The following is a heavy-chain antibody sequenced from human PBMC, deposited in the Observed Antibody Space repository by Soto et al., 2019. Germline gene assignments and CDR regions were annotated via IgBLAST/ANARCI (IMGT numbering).Heavy chain of an antibody. V-gene: IGHV2-5*02. Sequence: QITLKESGPTLVRPPQTLTLTCTFSGFSLTSGVGVGWIRQPPGKALEWLALIYWDDDKRYSPSLKNRLTITTDTPQNTMVLTLTNVGPVDTATYFCAHIDPEIVTVGGHGGFDYWGQGTLVTVSS. J-gene: IGHJ4*02. CDR2: IYWDDDK. CDR1: GFSLTSGVG. D-gene: IGHD5-12*01. CDR3: AHIDPEIVTVGGHGGFDY.